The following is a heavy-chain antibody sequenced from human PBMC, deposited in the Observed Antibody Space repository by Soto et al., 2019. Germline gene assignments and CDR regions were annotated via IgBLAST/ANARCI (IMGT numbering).Heavy chain of an antibody. J-gene: IGHJ4*02. CDR3: ARSGNFYSYDY. V-gene: IGHV3-48*01. D-gene: IGHD1-26*01. Sequence: GGSLRLSCAASGFSFSNFGMNWVRQAPGKGLEWVSYITRSGSSTNYADSVKGRFTISRDNAKNSLYLQMNSLRAEDTAVYYCARSGNFYSYDYWAQGTLVTVSS. CDR1: GFSFSNFG. CDR2: ITRSGSST.